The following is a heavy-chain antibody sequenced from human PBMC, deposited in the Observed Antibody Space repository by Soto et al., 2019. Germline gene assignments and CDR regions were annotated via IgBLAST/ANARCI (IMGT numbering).Heavy chain of an antibody. CDR1: GFTFSNYA. CDR2: VGGSGDST. V-gene: IGHV3-23*01. J-gene: IGHJ4*01. D-gene: IGHD2-15*01. CDR3: AKSPLGYCSGGSCYPPHYFDY. Sequence: GSLRLSCAASGFTFSNYAISWFRQAPGKRLEWVSGVGGSGDSTYYADSVKDRFTISRDNSKDTLYLQMNSLRAEDTAVYYCAKSPLGYCSGGSCYPPHYFDYWGHGALVTVSS.